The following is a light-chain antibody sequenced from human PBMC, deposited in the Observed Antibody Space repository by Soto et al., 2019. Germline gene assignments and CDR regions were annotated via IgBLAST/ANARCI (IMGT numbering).Light chain of an antibody. J-gene: IGKJ4*01. Sequence: IVLTQSPGTLSLSPGERATLSCRASQSVTSSYLAWYQLKPGQAPRLLIYGASSRATGIPDRFSVSGSGTEFTLTISSLEPEDFAVYDGQQLSSYPLTFCGGTKVDIK. CDR2: GAS. CDR1: QSVTSSY. CDR3: QQLSSYPLT. V-gene: IGKV3-20*01.